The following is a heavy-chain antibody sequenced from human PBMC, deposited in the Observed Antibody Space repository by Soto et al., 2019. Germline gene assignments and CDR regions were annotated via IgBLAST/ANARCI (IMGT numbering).Heavy chain of an antibody. CDR1: GFTFSSYW. CDR3: ARDMWRGTYYYCYHDMHV. J-gene: IGHJ6*02. D-gene: IGHD2-21*01. Sequence: PGGSLRLSCAASGFTFSSYWMHWVRQAPGKGLEWVAVISYDGSNKYYADSVKGRFTISRDNSKNMTYLQMNSLIAEDTAVYYCARDMWRGTYYYCYHDMHVWGHVTQVTNSS. CDR2: ISYDGSNK. V-gene: IGHV3-30-3*01.